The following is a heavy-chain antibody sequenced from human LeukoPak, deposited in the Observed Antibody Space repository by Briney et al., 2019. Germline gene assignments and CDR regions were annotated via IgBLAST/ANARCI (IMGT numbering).Heavy chain of an antibody. CDR3: ARAPDRSGSYYGGFDI. Sequence: PGGSLRLSCAASGFTVSSSYMNWVRQAPGKGLEWVSVIYSGGSTYYADSVKGRFTISRDNSKNTLYLQMSSLRAEDTAVYYCARAPDRSGSYYGGFDIWGQGTMVTVSS. V-gene: IGHV3-53*01. J-gene: IGHJ3*02. D-gene: IGHD3-10*01. CDR2: IYSGGST. CDR1: GFTVSSSY.